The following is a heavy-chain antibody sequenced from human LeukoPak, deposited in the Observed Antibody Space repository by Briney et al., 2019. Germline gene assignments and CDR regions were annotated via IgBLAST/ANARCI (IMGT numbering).Heavy chain of an antibody. CDR2: ISYDGNNK. J-gene: IGHJ4*02. V-gene: IGHV3-30-3*01. CDR1: GFIFSSYA. CDR3: ATFPIDSSGWYGGEENFDY. Sequence: GGSLILSCAAPGFIFSSYAMHWVRQAPGKGLEWVAVISYDGNNKFYADSVKGRFTISRDNSKNTLYLQMNSLRPEDTAVYYCATFPIDSSGWYGGEENFDYWGQGTLVTVSS. D-gene: IGHD6-19*01.